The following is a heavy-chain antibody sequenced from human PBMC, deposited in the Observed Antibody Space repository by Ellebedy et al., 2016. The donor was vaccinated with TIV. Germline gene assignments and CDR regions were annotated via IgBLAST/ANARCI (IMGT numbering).Heavy chain of an antibody. Sequence: GESLKISCAASGFSFGRYSMNWVRQAPGKGLEWVSSISSSNNYIHYADSVRGRFTISRDDAKNSLFLQMNSLRAEDTAVYYCARFQARATYFDNWGQGALVTVSS. J-gene: IGHJ4*02. CDR2: ISSSNNYI. V-gene: IGHV3-21*01. D-gene: IGHD1-26*01. CDR1: GFSFGRYS. CDR3: ARFQARATYFDN.